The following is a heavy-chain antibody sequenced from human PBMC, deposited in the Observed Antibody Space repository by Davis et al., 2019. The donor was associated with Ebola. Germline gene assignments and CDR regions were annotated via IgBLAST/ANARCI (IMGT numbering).Heavy chain of an antibody. CDR2: ISGYNGNT. CDR3: ARVAVVAGWFDP. J-gene: IGHJ5*02. Sequence: ASVKVSCKASGYTFTSYGISWVRQAPGQGLEWMGWISGYNGNTNYAQKLQGRVTMTTDTSTSTAYMELRSLRSDDTAVYYCARVAVVAGWFDPWGQGTLVTVSS. V-gene: IGHV1-18*04. CDR1: GYTFTSYG. D-gene: IGHD2-15*01.